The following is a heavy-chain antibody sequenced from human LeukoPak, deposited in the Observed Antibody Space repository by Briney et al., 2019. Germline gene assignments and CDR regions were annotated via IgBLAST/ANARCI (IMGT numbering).Heavy chain of an antibody. CDR3: ARECSVAGTDYSWFDP. Sequence: ASAKVSCKASGYTFTSYGISWVRQAPGQGLEWMGWISAYNGNTNYAQKLQGRVTMTTDTSTSTAYMELRSLRSDDTAVYYCARECSVAGTDYSWFDPWGQGTLVTVSS. CDR2: ISAYNGNT. V-gene: IGHV1-18*01. J-gene: IGHJ5*02. CDR1: GYTFTSYG. D-gene: IGHD6-19*01.